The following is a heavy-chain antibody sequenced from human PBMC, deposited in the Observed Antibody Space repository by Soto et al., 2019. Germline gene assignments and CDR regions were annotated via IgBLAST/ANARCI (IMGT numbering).Heavy chain of an antibody. V-gene: IGHV1-18*04. CDR3: VKDRDSNSWPSRDV. CDR1: IYTVSLNS. J-gene: IGHJ6*02. D-gene: IGHD3-22*01. CDR2: ITPFNGDT. Sequence: AALHVSWKASIYTVSLNSIEWVRQDPGQGLEWMGWITPFNGDTSYAQKFQGRVIMTTDTSTSTAYMELRSLRSDDTAVYFCVKDRDSNSWPSRDVWGPGTTVNVS.